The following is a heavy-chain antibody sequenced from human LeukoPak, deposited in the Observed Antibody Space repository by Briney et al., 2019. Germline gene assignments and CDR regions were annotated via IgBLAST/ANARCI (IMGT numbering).Heavy chain of an antibody. Sequence: PSETLSLTCTVSGGSISSYYWSWIRQPPGKGLEWIGYIYTSGSTNYNPSLKSRVTISVDTSKNQFSLKLSSVTAADTAVYYCARLVCSGGSCYFDYWGQGTLVTVSS. CDR3: ARLVCSGGSCYFDY. J-gene: IGHJ4*02. V-gene: IGHV4-4*09. CDR1: GGSISSYY. CDR2: IYTSGST. D-gene: IGHD2-15*01.